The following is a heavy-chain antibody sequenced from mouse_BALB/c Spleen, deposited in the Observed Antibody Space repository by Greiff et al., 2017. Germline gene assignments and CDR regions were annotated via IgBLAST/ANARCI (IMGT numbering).Heavy chain of an antibody. J-gene: IGHJ4*01. CDR3: ARRGGNPYYYAMDY. Sequence: DVKLVESGGGLVQPGGSLKLSCAASGFTFSSYTMSWVRQTPEKRLEWVAYISNGGGSTYYPDTVKGRFTISRDNAKNTLYLQMSSLKSEDTAMYYCARRGGNPYYYAMDYWGQGTSVTVSS. D-gene: IGHD1-1*02. CDR2: ISNGGGST. V-gene: IGHV5-12-2*01. CDR1: GFTFSSYT.